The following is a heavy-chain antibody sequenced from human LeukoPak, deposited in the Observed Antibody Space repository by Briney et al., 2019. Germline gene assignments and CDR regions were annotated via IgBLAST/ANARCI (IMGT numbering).Heavy chain of an antibody. CDR2: INHSGST. CDR1: GGSFSGYY. Sequence: SETLSLTCAVYGGSFSGYYWSWIRQPPGKGLEWIGEINHSGSTNYNPSLKSRVTISVDTSKNQFSLRLSSVTAADTAVYYCASSGAGNWFDPWGQGTLVTVSS. CDR3: ASSGAGNWFDP. V-gene: IGHV4-34*01. D-gene: IGHD3-10*01. J-gene: IGHJ5*02.